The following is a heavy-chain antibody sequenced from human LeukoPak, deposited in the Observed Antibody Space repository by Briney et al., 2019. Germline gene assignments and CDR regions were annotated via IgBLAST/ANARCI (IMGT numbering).Heavy chain of an antibody. V-gene: IGHV1-69*01. CDR2: IIPIFGTA. CDR3: ARESGSYEAYFDY. Sequence: SVKVSCKASGGTFSSYAISWVRQAPGQGLEWIGGIIPIFGTANYAQKFQGRVTITADESTSTAYMELSSLRSEDTAVYYCARESGSYEAYFDYWGQGTLVTVSS. J-gene: IGHJ4*02. D-gene: IGHD1-26*01. CDR1: GGTFSSYA.